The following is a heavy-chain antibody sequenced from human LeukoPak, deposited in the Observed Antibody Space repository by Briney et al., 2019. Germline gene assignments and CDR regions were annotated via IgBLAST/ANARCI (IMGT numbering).Heavy chain of an antibody. CDR2: IIPIFGTA. CDR1: GGTFSSYA. CDR3: ARANYYDSSGDFLFDY. Sequence: VASVTVSCKASGGTFSSYAISWVRQAPGQGLEWMGGIIPIFGTANYAQKFQGRVTITTDESTSTAYMELSSLRSEDTAVYYCARANYYDSSGDFLFDYWGQGTLVTVSS. D-gene: IGHD3-22*01. V-gene: IGHV1-69*05. J-gene: IGHJ4*02.